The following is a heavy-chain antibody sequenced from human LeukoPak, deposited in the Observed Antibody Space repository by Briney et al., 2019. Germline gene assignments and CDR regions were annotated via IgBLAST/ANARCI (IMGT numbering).Heavy chain of an antibody. CDR2: IYPGDSDT. CDR3: ATVFGSGSHLDWYFDL. CDR1: GSIFTRYW. J-gene: IGHJ2*01. D-gene: IGHD1-26*01. Sequence: GAPIQISCKASGSIFTRYWIAWVRQLPGKGLEGMGIIYPGDSDTRYSPSFQGQVTISADKYISTAYLQWSSLKASDTAMYYCATVFGSGSHLDWYFDLWGRGTLVTVSS. V-gene: IGHV5-51*01.